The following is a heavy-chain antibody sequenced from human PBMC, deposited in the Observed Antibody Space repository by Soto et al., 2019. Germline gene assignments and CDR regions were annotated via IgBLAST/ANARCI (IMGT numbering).Heavy chain of an antibody. Sequence: QVQLQQWGAGLLKPSETLSLTCAVYGGSFSGYYWSWIRQPPGKRLEWIGQIKHSGSTNYNTSLKSRVTISVDTSKNQLSLNLYSVTGADTAVYYCARGRWLRQCFDYWGQGTLVTGSS. CDR2: IKHSGST. CDR1: GGSFSGYY. CDR3: ARGRWLRQCFDY. D-gene: IGHD5-12*01. J-gene: IGHJ4*02. V-gene: IGHV4-34*02.